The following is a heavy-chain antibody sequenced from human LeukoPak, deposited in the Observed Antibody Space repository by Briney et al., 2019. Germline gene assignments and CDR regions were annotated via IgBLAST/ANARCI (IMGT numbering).Heavy chain of an antibody. Sequence: GGSLRLSCAASGFTFSSYTMNWVRQAPGKGLEWVSSIISSNYIYYADSVKGRFTISRDDAKNSLYLQMNSLRAEDTAVCYCARGNSGLDYWGQGTLVTVSS. J-gene: IGHJ4*02. D-gene: IGHD1-26*01. CDR3: ARGNSGLDY. V-gene: IGHV3-21*01. CDR2: IISSNYI. CDR1: GFTFSSYT.